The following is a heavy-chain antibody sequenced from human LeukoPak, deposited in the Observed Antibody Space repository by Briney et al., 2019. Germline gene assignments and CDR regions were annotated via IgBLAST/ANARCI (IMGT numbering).Heavy chain of an antibody. CDR1: GGSISSYY. CDR2: IYYSGGT. J-gene: IGHJ6*02. V-gene: IGHV4-59*01. CDR3: ARDFRGNYGMDV. Sequence: SETLSLTCTVPGGSISSYYWSWIRQPPRKGLEWIGYIYYSGGTNYNPSLKSRVTISVDTSKNQFSLKLSSVTAADTAVYYCARDFRGNYGMDVWGQGTTVTVSS. D-gene: IGHD3-10*01.